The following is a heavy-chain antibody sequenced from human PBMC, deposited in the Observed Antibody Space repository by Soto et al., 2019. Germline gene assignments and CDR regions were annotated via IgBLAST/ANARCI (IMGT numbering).Heavy chain of an antibody. Sequence: GGSLRLSCAASGFTFSSYSMNWVRQAPGKGLEWVSSISSSSSYIYYADSVKGRFTISRDNSKNSLYLQMNSLRAEDTAVYYCAKSVLWIQLWSPPFDYWGQGTLVTVSS. CDR1: GFTFSSYS. CDR2: ISSSSSYI. CDR3: AKSVLWIQLWSPPFDY. V-gene: IGHV3-21*04. D-gene: IGHD5-18*01. J-gene: IGHJ4*02.